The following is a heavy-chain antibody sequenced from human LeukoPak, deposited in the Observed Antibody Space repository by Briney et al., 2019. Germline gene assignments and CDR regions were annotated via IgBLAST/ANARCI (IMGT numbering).Heavy chain of an antibody. CDR3: ARLEEQDYYYYGMDV. CDR1: GFTFSSYA. D-gene: IGHD1/OR15-1a*01. Sequence: PGGSLRLSCAASGFTFSSYAMRWVRQAPGKGLEWVAVISYDGSNKYYADSVKGRFTISRDNSKNTLYLQMNSLRAEDTAVYYCARLEEQDYYYYGMDVWGQGTTVTVSS. V-gene: IGHV3-30-3*01. J-gene: IGHJ6*02. CDR2: ISYDGSNK.